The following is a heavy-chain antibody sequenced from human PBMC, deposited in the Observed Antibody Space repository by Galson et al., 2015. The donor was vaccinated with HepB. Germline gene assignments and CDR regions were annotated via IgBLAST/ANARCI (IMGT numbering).Heavy chain of an antibody. D-gene: IGHD3-22*01. Sequence: QSGAEVKKPGESLKISCKGSGYSFTSYWIGWVRKMPGKGLEWMGIIYPGDSDTRYSPSFQGQVTISADKSISTAYLQWSSLKASDTAMYYCARRMYYYDSSGKGDDSFDIWGQGTMVTVSS. V-gene: IGHV5-51*01. J-gene: IGHJ3*02. CDR3: ARRMYYYDSSGKGDDSFDI. CDR2: IYPGDSDT. CDR1: GYSFTSYW.